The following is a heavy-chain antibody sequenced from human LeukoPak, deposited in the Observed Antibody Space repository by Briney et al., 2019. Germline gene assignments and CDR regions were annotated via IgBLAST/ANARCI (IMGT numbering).Heavy chain of an antibody. Sequence: SETLSLTCAVYGGSFSGYYWSWIRQPPGKGLEWIGEINHSGSTNYNPSLKSRVTISVDTSKNQFSLKLSSVTAADTAVYYCPRDRMYYYGMDVWGQGTTVTVSS. V-gene: IGHV4-34*01. J-gene: IGHJ6*02. CDR1: GGSFSGYY. CDR2: INHSGST. CDR3: PRDRMYYYGMDV.